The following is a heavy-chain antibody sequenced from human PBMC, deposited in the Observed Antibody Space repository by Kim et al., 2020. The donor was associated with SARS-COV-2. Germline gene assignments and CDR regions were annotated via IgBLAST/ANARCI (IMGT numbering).Heavy chain of an antibody. J-gene: IGHJ4*02. D-gene: IGHD2-15*01. CDR2: IIPIFGTA. CDR3: ARDIGWGRVLGYFDY. Sequence: SVKVSCKASGGTFSSYAISWVRQAPGQGLEWMGGIIPIFGTANYAQKFQGRVTITADESTSTAYMELSSLRSEDTAVYYCARDIGWGRVLGYFDYWGQGTLVTVSS. V-gene: IGHV1-69*13. CDR1: GGTFSSYA.